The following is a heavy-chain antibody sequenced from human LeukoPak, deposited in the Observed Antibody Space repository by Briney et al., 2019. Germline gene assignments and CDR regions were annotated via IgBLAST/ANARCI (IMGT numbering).Heavy chain of an antibody. Sequence: GGSLRLSCAASGFTFSSYSMNWVRQAPGKGLEWVSYISSSSSTIYYADSVKGRFIISRDNAKNSLYLQMNSLRAEDTAVYYCARGGPSIAAAGVDYWGQGTLVTVSS. V-gene: IGHV3-48*01. J-gene: IGHJ4*02. CDR1: GFTFSSYS. CDR3: ARGGPSIAAAGVDY. D-gene: IGHD6-13*01. CDR2: ISSSSSTI.